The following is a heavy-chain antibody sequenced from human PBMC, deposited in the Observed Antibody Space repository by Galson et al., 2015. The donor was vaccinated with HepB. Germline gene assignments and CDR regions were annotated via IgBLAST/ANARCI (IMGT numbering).Heavy chain of an antibody. CDR3: AGDIGSGTYYRGYLYYHFGMDV. CDR2: IRIKAYGETT. CDR1: GFNFGDYA. Sequence: SLRLSCATSGFNFGDYAMSWFRQAPGKGLEWVGFIRIKAYGETTEYATPVKGRFTISRDDPKGIAYLQMNSMKTEDTAVYFCAGDIGSGTYYRGYLYYHFGMDVWGQGTTVTVSS. J-gene: IGHJ6*02. D-gene: IGHD3-10*01. V-gene: IGHV3-49*03.